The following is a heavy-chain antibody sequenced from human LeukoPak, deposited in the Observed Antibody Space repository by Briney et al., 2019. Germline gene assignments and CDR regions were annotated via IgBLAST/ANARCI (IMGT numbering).Heavy chain of an antibody. V-gene: IGHV1-69*13. D-gene: IGHD1-1*01. CDR1: GGTFSSYA. CDR2: IIPIFGTA. CDR3: ARSGSRYSYYYYYMDV. J-gene: IGHJ6*03. Sequence: SAKVSCKASGGTFSSYAISWVRQAPGQGLEWMGGIIPIFGTANYAQKFQGRVTITADESTSTAYMELSSLRSEDTAVYYCARSGSRYSYYYYYMDVWGKGTTVTVSS.